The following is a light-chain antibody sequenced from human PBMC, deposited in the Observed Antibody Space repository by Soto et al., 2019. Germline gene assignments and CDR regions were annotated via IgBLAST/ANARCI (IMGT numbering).Light chain of an antibody. CDR2: EVS. Sequence: QSALTQPASVSGSPGQSITISCTGTSSDVGGYSRVSWYQHHPGKAPKLMIYEVSDRPSGVSNRFSGSKSDNTASLTISGLQAEDEADYYCNSYTSSNTRVFGTGTKLTVL. CDR3: NSYTSSNTRV. CDR1: SSDVGGYSR. V-gene: IGLV2-14*01. J-gene: IGLJ1*01.